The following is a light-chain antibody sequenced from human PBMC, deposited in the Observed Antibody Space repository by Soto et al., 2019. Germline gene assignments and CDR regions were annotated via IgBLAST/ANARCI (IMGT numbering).Light chain of an antibody. V-gene: IGKV2D-29*01. Sequence: DIVMTQSPLSLSVTPGQPASISCKSSQSLLNSGGKTYFYWYLQKPGQPPQLLIYEVFNRFSGVPARVSGSGSGTDFTLNISRVEAEDVGFYYCLQTTQFPWTFGQGTKVEIK. CDR2: EVF. J-gene: IGKJ1*01. CDR3: LQTTQFPWT. CDR1: QSLLNSGGKTY.